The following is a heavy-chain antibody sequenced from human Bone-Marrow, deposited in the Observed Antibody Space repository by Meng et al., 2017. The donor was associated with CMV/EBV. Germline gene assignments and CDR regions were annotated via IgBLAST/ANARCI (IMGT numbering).Heavy chain of an antibody. CDR1: GFTFSNYW. CDR3: ARSFTGTLNAFDI. Sequence: GGSLRLSCAASGFTFSNYWMHWVRQAPGKGLIWVSRINTDGSSTNYADSVKGRFTISRDNAKNTLYLQMNSLRAEDTAVYYWARSFTGTLNAFDIWGQGTMVTCSS. CDR2: INTDGSST. J-gene: IGHJ3*02. D-gene: IGHD1-7*01. V-gene: IGHV3-74*01.